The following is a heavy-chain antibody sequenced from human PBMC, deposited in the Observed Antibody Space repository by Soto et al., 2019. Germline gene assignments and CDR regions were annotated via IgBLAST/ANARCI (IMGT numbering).Heavy chain of an antibody. CDR3: ARVGRIGVVGATPGFDF. CDR2: IYYRGST. D-gene: IGHD2-15*01. V-gene: IGHV4-31*01. J-gene: IGHJ4*03. Sequence: TLSLTCGVSGVSISSTDHIWSWIRPHPGKGLEWIVNIYYRGSTYYNPSLKGLISTSVDTSSDQFSQKNILMTAADSAVYYCARVGRIGVVGATPGFDFWGQGELVTVSS. CDR1: GVSISSTDHI.